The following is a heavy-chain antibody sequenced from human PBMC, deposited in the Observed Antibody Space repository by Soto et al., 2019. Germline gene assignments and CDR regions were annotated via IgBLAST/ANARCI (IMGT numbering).Heavy chain of an antibody. V-gene: IGHV1-69*12. CDR3: ARDPYDFWSGNYYYYGMDV. J-gene: IGHJ6*02. CDR1: GGTFSSYA. Sequence: QVQLVQSGAEVKKPGSSVKVSCKASGGTFSSYAISWVRQAPGQGLEWMGGIIPIFGTANYAQKFQGRVTMTADESTSTAYMELSSLRSEDTSVYYCARDPYDFWSGNYYYYGMDVWGQGTTVTVSS. D-gene: IGHD3-3*01. CDR2: IIPIFGTA.